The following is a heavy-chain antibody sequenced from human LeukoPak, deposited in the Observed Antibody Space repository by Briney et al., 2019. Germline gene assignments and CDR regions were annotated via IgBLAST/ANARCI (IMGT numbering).Heavy chain of an antibody. J-gene: IGHJ4*02. CDR2: IYYSGST. CDR3: ARVGSSTNGEIDY. Sequence: TETLSLTCTVSGGSISSYYWSWIRQPPGKGLEWIGYIYYSGSTNYNPSLKSRVTISVDTSKNQFSLKLSSVTAADTAVYYCARVGSSTNGEIDYWGQGTLVTVSS. CDR1: GGSISSYY. D-gene: IGHD2-2*01. V-gene: IGHV4-59*01.